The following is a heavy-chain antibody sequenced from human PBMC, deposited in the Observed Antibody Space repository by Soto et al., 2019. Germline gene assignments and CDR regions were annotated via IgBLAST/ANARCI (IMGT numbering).Heavy chain of an antibody. Sequence: LSLTCAVYGGSFSGYYWSWIRQPPGKGLEWIGEINHSGSTNYNPSLKSRVTISVDTSKNQFSLKLSSVTAADTAVYYCARNVLLWFGLDPWGQGTLVTVSS. CDR3: ARNVLLWFGLDP. CDR1: GGSFSGYY. CDR2: INHSGST. V-gene: IGHV4-34*01. J-gene: IGHJ5*02. D-gene: IGHD3-10*01.